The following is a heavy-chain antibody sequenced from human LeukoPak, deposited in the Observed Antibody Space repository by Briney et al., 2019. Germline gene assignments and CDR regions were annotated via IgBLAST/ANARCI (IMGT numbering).Heavy chain of an antibody. J-gene: IGHJ4*02. CDR1: GFTFSSYA. V-gene: IGHV3-30*04. D-gene: IGHD5-24*01. CDR2: ISYDGSNK. CDR3: ARGLQVPFGDLDD. Sequence: GGSLRLSCAASGFTFSSYAMHWVRQSPGKGLGWVAVISYDGSNKYYADSVKGRFTISRDNSKNTLYMQMNSLRAEDTAVYYCARGLQVPFGDLDDWGQGTLVTVSS.